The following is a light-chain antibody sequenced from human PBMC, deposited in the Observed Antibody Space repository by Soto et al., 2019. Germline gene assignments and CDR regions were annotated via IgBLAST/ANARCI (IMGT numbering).Light chain of an antibody. J-gene: IGKJ4*01. CDR3: QQYHEWPLT. V-gene: IGKV3-15*01. Sequence: EIVMTQSPATLSVSPGERATLSCRASQSVSTNLAWYQQKPGQPPRLLIYAASTRATGVPARFSGSGSGTEFTLTISSLQSEDFVVYYCQQYHEWPLTFGGGTKVDIK. CDR1: QSVSTN. CDR2: AAS.